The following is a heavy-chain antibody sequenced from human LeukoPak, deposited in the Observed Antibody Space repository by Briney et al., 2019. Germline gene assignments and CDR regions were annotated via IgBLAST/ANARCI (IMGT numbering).Heavy chain of an antibody. CDR3: VSFYETY. Sequence: GGSLRLSCAASGNYWMHWVRQAPGKGLVWVSHINGDGSWTTYADSVKGRFTISKDNAKNTVYLQMNNLRAEDTAVYYCVSFYETYWGRGTLATVSS. D-gene: IGHD2-2*01. V-gene: IGHV3-74*01. J-gene: IGHJ4*02. CDR2: INGDGSWT. CDR1: GNYW.